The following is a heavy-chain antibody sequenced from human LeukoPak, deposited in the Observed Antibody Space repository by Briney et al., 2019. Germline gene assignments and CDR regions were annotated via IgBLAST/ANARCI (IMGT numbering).Heavy chain of an antibody. J-gene: IGHJ6*02. V-gene: IGHV1-2*06. Sequence: ASVKVSCKASGYTFTSYYMHWVRQAPGQGLEWMGRINPNSGGTNYAQKFQGRVTMTRDTSISTAYMELSRLRSDDTAVYYCARSACTNGVCYDIYYYYGMDVWGQGTTVTVSS. CDR3: ARSACTNGVCYDIYYYYGMDV. CDR2: INPNSGGT. D-gene: IGHD2-8*01. CDR1: GYTFTSYY.